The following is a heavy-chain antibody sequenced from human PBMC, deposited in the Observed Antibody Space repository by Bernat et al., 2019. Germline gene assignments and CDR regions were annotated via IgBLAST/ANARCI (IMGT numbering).Heavy chain of an antibody. CDR2: IYYSGST. CDR1: GGSVSSGSYY. D-gene: IGHD2-2*02. Sequence: QVQLQESGPGLVKPSETLSLTCTVSGGSVSSGSYYWSWIRQPPGKGLEWIGYIYYSGSTNYNPSLKRRVTIAVDTSKRQLWLRLSSVIAADTAVYYCARDQYCSSTSCYRGNGDAFDIWGEGKMVTVSS. J-gene: IGHJ3*02. CDR3: ARDQYCSSTSCYRGNGDAFDI. V-gene: IGHV4-61*01.